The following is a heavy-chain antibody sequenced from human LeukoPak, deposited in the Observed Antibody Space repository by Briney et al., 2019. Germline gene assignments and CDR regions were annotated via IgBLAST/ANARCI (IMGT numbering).Heavy chain of an antibody. Sequence: ASVKVSCKASGYTLTSYGISWVRQAPGQGLEWMGWISAYNGNTNYAQKLQGRVTMTTDTSTSTAYMELRSLRSDDTAVYYCARDQAGPYYYGSGSPYGMDVWGQGTTVTVSS. V-gene: IGHV1-18*01. CDR2: ISAYNGNT. D-gene: IGHD3-10*01. J-gene: IGHJ6*02. CDR1: GYTLTSYG. CDR3: ARDQAGPYYYGSGSPYGMDV.